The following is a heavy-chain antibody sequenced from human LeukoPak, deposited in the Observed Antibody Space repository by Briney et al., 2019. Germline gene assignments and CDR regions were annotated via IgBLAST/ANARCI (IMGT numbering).Heavy chain of an antibody. CDR3: AKVSWASFDQPQFDY. Sequence: GGSLRLSCAASGFSISNYAMSWVRQAPGKGLEWVSSIGRSGDVTYYADSVEGRFTISRDNYQHTLYLQMNSLRAEDTAVYYCAKVSWASFDQPQFDYWGQGTLVTVSS. CDR1: GFSISNYA. V-gene: IGHV3-23*01. CDR2: IGRSGDVT. D-gene: IGHD3-16*01. J-gene: IGHJ4*02.